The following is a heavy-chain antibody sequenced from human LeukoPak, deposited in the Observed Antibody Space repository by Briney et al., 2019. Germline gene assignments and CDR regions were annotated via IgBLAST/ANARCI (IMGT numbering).Heavy chain of an antibody. CDR3: ATSLIVGATRSFDY. Sequence: GASVKVSCKASGYTFTGYYIHWLRQAPGQRPEWMGWINPHNGDTNYRQTFQGRVTMTSDTSISTVYMELSSLRSEDTAVYYCATSLIVGATRSFDYWGQGTWSPSPQ. D-gene: IGHD1-26*01. V-gene: IGHV1-2*02. CDR2: INPHNGDT. J-gene: IGHJ4*02. CDR1: GYTFTGYY.